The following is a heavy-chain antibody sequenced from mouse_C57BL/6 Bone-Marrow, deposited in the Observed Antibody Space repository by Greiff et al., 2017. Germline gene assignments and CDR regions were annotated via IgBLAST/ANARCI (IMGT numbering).Heavy chain of an antibody. CDR1: GYTFTSYW. CDR2: IDPSDSYT. J-gene: IGHJ1*03. CDR3: ARGDYYSNYNSWYFDV. D-gene: IGHD2-5*01. V-gene: IGHV1-69*01. Sequence: QVQLQQPGAELVMPGASVKLSCKASGYTFTSYWMHWVKQRPGQGLEWIGEIDPSDSYTNYNQKFKGKSTLTVDKSSSTAYMQLSSLTSEDSAVXYCARGDYYSNYNSWYFDVWGTGTTVTVSS.